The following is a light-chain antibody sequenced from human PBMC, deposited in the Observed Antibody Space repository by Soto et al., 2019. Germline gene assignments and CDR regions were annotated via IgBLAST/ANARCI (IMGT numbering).Light chain of an antibody. CDR2: ATS. CDR1: PNIKSF. V-gene: IGKV1-39*01. CDR3: QQTYVAPVT. J-gene: IGKJ4*01. Sequence: DIQMTQSPSSLSASVGERVTITCRASPNIKSFLNWYQQKPGKAPQLLIYATSSVQSGGTARFSGGRPGSDFRPSISSLQPEDFATYYCQQTYVAPVTFGGGTKVEI.